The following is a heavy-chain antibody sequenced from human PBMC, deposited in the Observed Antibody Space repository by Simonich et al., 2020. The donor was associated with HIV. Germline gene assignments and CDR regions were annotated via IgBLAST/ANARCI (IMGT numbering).Heavy chain of an antibody. CDR2: ISHVGRT. V-gene: IGHV4-34*02. CDR3: ARHRPSGNYLYEVDYFDF. CDR1: GGSFSGYY. D-gene: IGHD1-26*01. J-gene: IGHJ4*02. Sequence: VQLQQWGAGLLKPSETLSLTCAVYGGSFSGYYWSWIRQPPGKGLEWIGEISHVGRTNNNPSRKSRVNISVDTSKKQISLRLSSVTAADTALYYCARHRPSGNYLYEVDYFDFWGQGTLVTVSS.